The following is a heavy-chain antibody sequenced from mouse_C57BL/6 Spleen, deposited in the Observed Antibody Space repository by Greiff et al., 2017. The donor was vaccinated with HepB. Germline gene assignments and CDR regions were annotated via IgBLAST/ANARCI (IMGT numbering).Heavy chain of an antibody. V-gene: IGHV1-20*01. J-gene: IGHJ3*01. CDR2: INPYNGDT. CDR3: ARGGYDYDGAWFAY. Sequence: EVQLQQSGPELVKPGDSVKISCKASGYSFTGYFMNWVMQSHGKSLEWIGRINPYNGDTFYNQKFKGKATLTVDKSSSTAHMELRSLTSEDSAVYYCARGGYDYDGAWFAYWGQGTLVTVSA. CDR1: GYSFTGYF. D-gene: IGHD2-4*01.